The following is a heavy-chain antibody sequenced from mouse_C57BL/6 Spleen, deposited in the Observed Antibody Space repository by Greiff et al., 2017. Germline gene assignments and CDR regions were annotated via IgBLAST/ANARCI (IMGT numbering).Heavy chain of an antibody. CDR1: GYTFTSYT. CDR3: ARSGYYGSFDY. J-gene: IGHJ2*01. D-gene: IGHD1-1*01. CDR2: INPSSGYT. Sequence: QVQLQQSGAELARPGASVKMSCKASGYTFTSYTMHWVKKRPGQGLEWIGYINPSSGYTKYNQKFKDKATLTADKSSSTAYMQLSSLTSEDSAVYYCARSGYYGSFDYWGQGTTLTVSS. V-gene: IGHV1-4*01.